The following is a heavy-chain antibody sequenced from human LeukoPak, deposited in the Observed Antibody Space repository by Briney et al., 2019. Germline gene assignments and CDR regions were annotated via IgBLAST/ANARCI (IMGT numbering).Heavy chain of an antibody. D-gene: IGHD6-19*01. V-gene: IGHV4-39*07. CDR1: GGSISSSSYY. CDR2: IYYSGST. CDR3: ARAISSGWSWGGSDAFDI. J-gene: IGHJ3*02. Sequence: PSETLSLTCTVSGGSISSSSYYWGWIRQPPGKGLEWIGSIYYSGSTYYNPSLKSRVTISVDTSKNQFSLKLSSVTAADTAVYYCARAISSGWSWGGSDAFDIWGQGTMVTVSS.